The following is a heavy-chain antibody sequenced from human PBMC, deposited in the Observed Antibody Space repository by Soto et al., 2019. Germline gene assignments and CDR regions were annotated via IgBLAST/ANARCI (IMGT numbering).Heavy chain of an antibody. CDR2: IHYNGNT. CDR1: GDSISSYS. Sequence: SETLSLTCTVSGDSISSYSWSWIRQPPGKGLEWIGNIHYNGNTKYSPSLKSRVTMSVDTSKNHFSLKLISVTTADTAVYSCARHTPYCGGDCYGFDIWGQGTMVTVS. J-gene: IGHJ3*02. D-gene: IGHD2-21*02. V-gene: IGHV4-59*01. CDR3: ARHTPYCGGDCYGFDI.